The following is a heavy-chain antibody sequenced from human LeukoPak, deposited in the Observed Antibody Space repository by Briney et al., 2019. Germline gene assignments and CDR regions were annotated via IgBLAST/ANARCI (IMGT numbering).Heavy chain of an antibody. CDR3: ARERATSGRCRFEF. CDR1: GGSISSYY. D-gene: IGHD6-25*01. Sequence: SETLSLTCTVSGGSISSYYWSWIRQPPGKGLEWIGYIYYSGSTNYNPSLKSRVTISVDTSKNQFSLKLSSVTAADTTVYYCARERATSGRCRFEFWGQGALVTVSS. CDR2: IYYSGST. V-gene: IGHV4-59*01. J-gene: IGHJ4*02.